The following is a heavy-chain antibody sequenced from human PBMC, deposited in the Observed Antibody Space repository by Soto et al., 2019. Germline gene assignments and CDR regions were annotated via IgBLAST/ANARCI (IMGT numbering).Heavy chain of an antibody. CDR1: GYSFSSYT. V-gene: IGHV1-18*04. J-gene: IGHJ6*02. Sequence: ASVKVSCKASGYSFSSYTINWVRQAPGQGLEWLGWIRAYNGNTKYVEKLQGRVTMTTDTSTSTAYMELSSLRSEDTAVYYCAAVPSGDDFWSGLYGMDVWGQGTTVTVSS. D-gene: IGHD3-3*01. CDR2: IRAYNGNT. CDR3: AAVPSGDDFWSGLYGMDV.